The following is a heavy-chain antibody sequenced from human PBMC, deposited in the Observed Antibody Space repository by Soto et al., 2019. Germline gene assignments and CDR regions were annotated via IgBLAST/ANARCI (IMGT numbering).Heavy chain of an antibody. J-gene: IGHJ4*02. D-gene: IGHD6-6*01. V-gene: IGHV2-5*01. CDR1: GFSLSTTGEG. CDR3: AQVDDVAALFAY. Sequence: QITLKESGPTLVKPTQTLTLTCTFSGFSLSTTGEGVGGIRQPPGKALEWLAVIYWNDDKSYSPSLKSRLTISKDNSKKQVVLTMMNMAPVDTGTYYCAQVDDVAALFAYLGQGTLVTVSS. CDR2: IYWNDDK.